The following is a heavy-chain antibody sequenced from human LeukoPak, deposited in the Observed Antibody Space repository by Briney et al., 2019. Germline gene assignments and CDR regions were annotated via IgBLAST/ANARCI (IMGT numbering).Heavy chain of an antibody. J-gene: IGHJ6*02. CDR2: ISSSSSYI. V-gene: IGHV3-21*01. CDR3: ARDGYNTAIYGMDV. CDR1: GFTFSSYS. D-gene: IGHD5-24*01. Sequence: GGSLRLSCAASGFTFSSYSMNWVRQAPGKGLEWVSSISSSSSYIYYADSVKGRFTISRDNAKNSLYLQMNSLRAEDTAVYYCARDGYNTAIYGMDVWGQGTTVTVSS.